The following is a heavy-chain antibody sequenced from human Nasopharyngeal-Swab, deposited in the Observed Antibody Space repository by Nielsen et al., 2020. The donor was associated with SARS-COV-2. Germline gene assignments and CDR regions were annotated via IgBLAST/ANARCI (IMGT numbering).Heavy chain of an antibody. CDR1: GYTFTSYG. J-gene: IGHJ4*02. CDR2: ISAYNGNT. V-gene: IGHV1-18*04. Sequence: SVKVSCKASGYTFTSYGISWVRQAPGQGLEWMGWISAYNGNTNYAQKLQGRVTMTTDTSTSTAYMELRSLRSDDTAVYYCARVAAVGYCSGGSCYHLDYWGQGTLVTVSS. D-gene: IGHD2-15*01. CDR3: ARVAAVGYCSGGSCYHLDY.